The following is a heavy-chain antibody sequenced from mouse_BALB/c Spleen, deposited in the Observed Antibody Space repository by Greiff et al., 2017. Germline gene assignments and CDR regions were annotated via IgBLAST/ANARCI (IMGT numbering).Heavy chain of an antibody. Sequence: EVKLVESGGGLVKPGGSLKLSCAASGFTFSSYAMSWVRQTPEKRLEWVASISSGGSTYYPDSVKGRFTISRDNARNILYLQMSSLRSEDTAMYYCARGLYYGNRFDYWGQGTTLTVSS. CDR3: ARGLYYGNRFDY. CDR1: GFTFSSYA. D-gene: IGHD2-1*01. CDR2: ISSGGST. J-gene: IGHJ2*01. V-gene: IGHV5-6-5*01.